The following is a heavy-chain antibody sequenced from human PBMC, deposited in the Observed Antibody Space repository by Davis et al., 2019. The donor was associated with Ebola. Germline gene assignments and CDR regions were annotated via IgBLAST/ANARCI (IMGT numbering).Heavy chain of an antibody. V-gene: IGHV1-18*01. CDR1: GYTFTSYA. D-gene: IGHD1-26*01. J-gene: IGHJ6*02. Sequence: ASVNVSCKASGYTFTSYAMHWVRQAPGQRLEWMGWIGAYNGNTNYAQKLQGRVTMTTDTSTSTAYMELSRLRSDDTAVYDCARGGSYGGYYYGMDVWGQGTTVTVSS. CDR2: IGAYNGNT. CDR3: ARGGSYGGYYYGMDV.